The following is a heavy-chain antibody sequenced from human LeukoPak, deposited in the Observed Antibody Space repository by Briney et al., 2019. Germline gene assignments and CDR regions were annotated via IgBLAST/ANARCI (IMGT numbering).Heavy chain of an antibody. CDR3: ARSSGRRPFDM. D-gene: IGHD6-19*01. J-gene: IGHJ3*02. CDR2: VNSDGGST. Sequence: GGSLRLSCAASGFTFSSDWMHWVRQGPGQGLVWVSRVNSDGGSTNYADSVKGRFTISRDNAKNTLYLQMNSLRADDTAVYYCARSSGRRPFDMWGQGTMVTVSS. CDR1: GFTFSSDW. V-gene: IGHV3-74*01.